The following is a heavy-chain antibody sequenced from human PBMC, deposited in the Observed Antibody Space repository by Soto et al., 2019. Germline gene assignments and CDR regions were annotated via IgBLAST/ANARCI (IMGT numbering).Heavy chain of an antibody. CDR3: ARLISSGWPYYYYYGMDV. Sequence: SETLSLTCTFSGGSSSSGDYYWSWIRQPPGKGLEWIGYIYYSGSTYYNPSLKSRVTISVDTSKNQFSLKLSSVTAADTAVYYCARLISSGWPYYYYYGMDVWGQGTTVTVSS. J-gene: IGHJ6*02. CDR1: GGSSSSGDYY. V-gene: IGHV4-30-4*02. D-gene: IGHD6-19*01. CDR2: IYYSGST.